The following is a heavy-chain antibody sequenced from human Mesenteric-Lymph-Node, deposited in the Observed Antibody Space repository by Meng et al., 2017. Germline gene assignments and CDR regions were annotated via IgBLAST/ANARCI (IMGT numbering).Heavy chain of an antibody. CDR1: GGSISFYY. D-gene: IGHD3-10*01. J-gene: IGHJ4*02. CDR2: IYSSGST. Sequence: QGQLQQSRPGLVKPSETLSLTCTVSGGSISFYYWSWIRQPAGKGLEWIGRIYSSGSTNYNPSLKSRVTMSVDTSKNQFSLKLRSVTAADTAVYYCARDHYGSGSYYDYWGQGTMVTVSS. CDR3: ARDHYGSGSYYDY. V-gene: IGHV4-4*07.